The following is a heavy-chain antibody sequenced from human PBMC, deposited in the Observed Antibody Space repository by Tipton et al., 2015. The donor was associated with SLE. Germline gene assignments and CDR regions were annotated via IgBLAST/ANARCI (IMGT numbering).Heavy chain of an antibody. CDR2: GYLSGRT. CDR3: ARGGSQQWELGVLDYFDY. CDR1: GGSINTGYYN. D-gene: IGHD1-26*01. V-gene: IGHV4-61*02. J-gene: IGHJ4*02. Sequence: TLSLTCTVSGGSINTGYYNWTWIRQPAGKGLEWIRRGYLSGRTNYNPSLNTRVTISLDTYNNQFSLRLSSVPAADTAVYYCARGGSQQWELGVLDYFDYRGLGTLVTVSA.